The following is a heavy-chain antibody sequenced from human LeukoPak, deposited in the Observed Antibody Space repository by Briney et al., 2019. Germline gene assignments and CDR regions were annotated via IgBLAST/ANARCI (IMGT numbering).Heavy chain of an antibody. CDR2: INGRGDTT. CDR1: GFTFSNYA. Sequence: GGSLRLSSAASGFTFSNYAMSWVRQAPGKGLEWVSTINGRGDTTYYADSVKGRFTISRDNSKNTLYVQMNSLRAEDTAVYYCARHLTYYYGSGTGPIDYWGQETLVTVSS. CDR3: ARHLTYYYGSGTGPIDY. D-gene: IGHD3-10*01. J-gene: IGHJ4*02. V-gene: IGHV3-23*01.